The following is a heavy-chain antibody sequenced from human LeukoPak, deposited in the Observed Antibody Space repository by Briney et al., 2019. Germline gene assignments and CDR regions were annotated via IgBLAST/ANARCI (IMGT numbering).Heavy chain of an antibody. J-gene: IGHJ4*02. V-gene: IGHV3-23*01. CDR3: AQRGVVIRVILVGFHKEAYYFDS. Sequence: GGSLRLSCAVSGVTLSNYGMSWVRQAPGKGLEWVAGICGSGGVTNYADSVKGGFTISRDSAKNTLYLQMNSLRAGDTAVYFCAQRGVVIRVILVGFHKEAYYFDSWGQGALVTVSS. D-gene: IGHD3-10*01. CDR1: GVTLSNYG. CDR2: ICGSGGVT.